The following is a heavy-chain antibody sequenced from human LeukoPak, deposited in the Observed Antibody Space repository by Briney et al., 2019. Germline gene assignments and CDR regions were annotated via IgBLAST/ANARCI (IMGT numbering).Heavy chain of an antibody. CDR3: ARGPFVVGTARGWWFVP. V-gene: IGHV4-31*03. CDR2: IHYSGST. Sequence: PSETLSLTCTVSGGSISSAYHYWSWIRQHPGKGLEWIVDIHYSGSTYHNPSLKSRVIILVDTSNNQFSLKLRSVTVADTAVYYCARGPFVVGTARGWWFVPWGQGTLVTVSS. CDR1: GGSISSAYHY. D-gene: IGHD2-15*01. J-gene: IGHJ5*02.